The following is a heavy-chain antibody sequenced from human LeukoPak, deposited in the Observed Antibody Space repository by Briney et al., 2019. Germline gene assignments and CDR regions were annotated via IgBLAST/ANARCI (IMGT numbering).Heavy chain of an antibody. CDR3: ARSAAAGRTFDY. CDR2: ISSSSSYI. Sequence: GGSLRLSCAASGFTFNSYWMNWVRQAPGKGLEWVSSISSSSSYIYYADSVKGRFTISRDNAKNSLYLQMNSLRAEDTAVYYCARSAAAGRTFDYWGQGTLVTDSS. J-gene: IGHJ4*02. V-gene: IGHV3-21*01. D-gene: IGHD6-13*01. CDR1: GFTFNSYW.